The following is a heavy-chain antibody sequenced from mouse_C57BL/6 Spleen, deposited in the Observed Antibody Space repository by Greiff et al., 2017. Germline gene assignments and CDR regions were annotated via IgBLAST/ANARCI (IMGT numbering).Heavy chain of an antibody. CDR3: AAYYSNSGAAY. Sequence: QVQLQQPGAELVRPGSSVKLSCKASGYTFTSYWMHWVKQRPIQGLEWIGNIDPSDSETHYNQKFKDKATLTVDKSSSTAYMQLSSLTSEDSAVYYCAAYYSNSGAAYWGQGTLVTVSA. J-gene: IGHJ3*01. D-gene: IGHD2-5*01. CDR1: GYTFTSYW. V-gene: IGHV1-52*01. CDR2: IDPSDSET.